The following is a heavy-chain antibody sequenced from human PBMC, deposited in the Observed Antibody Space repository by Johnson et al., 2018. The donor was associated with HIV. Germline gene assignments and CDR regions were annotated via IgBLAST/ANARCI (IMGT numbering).Heavy chain of an antibody. J-gene: IGHJ3*02. CDR1: GFTFSSYA. CDR2: ISYDGSNK. V-gene: IGHV3-30-3*01. Sequence: QVQLVESGGGVVQPGRSLRLSCAASGFTFSSYAMHWVRQAPGKGLEWVAVISYDGSNKYYADSVTGRLTISRDNSKNTVYLQMNSLRTEDTAVYYCAKDVGNYWPDAFDIWGQGTLVTVSS. D-gene: IGHD3-22*01. CDR3: AKDVGNYWPDAFDI.